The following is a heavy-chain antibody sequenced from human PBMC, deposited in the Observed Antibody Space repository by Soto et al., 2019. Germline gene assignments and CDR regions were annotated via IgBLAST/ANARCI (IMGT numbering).Heavy chain of an antibody. D-gene: IGHD2-2*02. CDR3: AKDQGGYMVSGMDV. CDR1: GYTFTDYY. CDR2: INPNSGAT. J-gene: IGHJ6*02. Sequence: QVQLVQSRAEVKKPGASVNVSCKASGYTFTDYYIYCPRQAPGHGLEWMGWINPNSGATNYAHNFQGRVTMTRDTSIRAAYMELSRLSSDDTAVYYCAKDQGGYMVSGMDVWGQGTTVTVSS. V-gene: IGHV1-2*02.